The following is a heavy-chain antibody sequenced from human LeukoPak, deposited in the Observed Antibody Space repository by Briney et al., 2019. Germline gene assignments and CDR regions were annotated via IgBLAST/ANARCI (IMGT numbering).Heavy chain of an antibody. CDR2: FDPEDGET. CDR3: ATDSFSGSYWGAFDY. J-gene: IGHJ4*02. V-gene: IGHV1-24*01. CDR1: GYPLTELS. D-gene: IGHD1-26*01. Sequence: ASVEVSCKVSGYPLTELSMHWVRQAPGKGLEWMGGFDPEDGETIYAQKFQGRVTMTEDTSTDTAYMELGSLRSEDTAVYYCATDSFSGSYWGAFDYWGQGTLVTVSS.